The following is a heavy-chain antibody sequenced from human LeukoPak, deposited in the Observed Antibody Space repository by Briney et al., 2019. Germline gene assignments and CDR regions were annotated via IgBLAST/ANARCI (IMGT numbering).Heavy chain of an antibody. Sequence: SETLSLTCTVSGGSISSSSYYWGWIRQPPGKGLEWIGSIYYSGSTYYNPSLKSRVTISVDTSENQFSLKLSSVTAADTAVYYCARPSSSWYGRDYWGQGTLVTVSS. CDR1: GGSISSSSYY. J-gene: IGHJ4*02. V-gene: IGHV4-39*01. D-gene: IGHD6-13*01. CDR2: IYYSGST. CDR3: ARPSSSWYGRDY.